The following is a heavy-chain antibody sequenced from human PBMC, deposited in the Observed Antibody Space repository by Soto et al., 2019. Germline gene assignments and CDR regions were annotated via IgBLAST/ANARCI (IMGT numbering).Heavy chain of an antibody. Sequence: GESLKISCAASGFTVSSNYMSWVRQAPGKGLEWVSVIYSGGSTYYADSVKGRFTISRDNSKNTLYLQMNSLRAEDTAVYYCARALGSEGDYWGQGTLVTVSS. CDR2: IYSGGST. V-gene: IGHV3-53*01. D-gene: IGHD1-26*01. CDR1: GFTVSSNY. CDR3: ARALGSEGDY. J-gene: IGHJ4*02.